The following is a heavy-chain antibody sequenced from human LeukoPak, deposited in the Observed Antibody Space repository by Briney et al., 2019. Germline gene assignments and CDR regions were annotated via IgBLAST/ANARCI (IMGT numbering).Heavy chain of an antibody. CDR2: IYGGGST. V-gene: IGHV3-53*01. CDR3: ARESWNYSRYYYYYMDV. CDR1: GFTVSSNY. D-gene: IGHD1-7*01. Sequence: TGGSLRLSCAASGFTVSSNYMSWVRQAPGKGLEWVSVIYGGGSTYYADSVKGRFTISRDNSKNTLYLQMNSLRAEDTAVYYCARESWNYSRYYYYYMDVWGKGTTVTVSS. J-gene: IGHJ6*03.